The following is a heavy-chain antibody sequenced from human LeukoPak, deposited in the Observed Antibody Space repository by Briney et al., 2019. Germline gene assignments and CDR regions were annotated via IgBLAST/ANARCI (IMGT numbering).Heavy chain of an antibody. CDR3: ARGPYSSDAGY. CDR1: GGSFTSYY. D-gene: IGHD6-25*01. J-gene: IGHJ4*02. V-gene: IGHV4-34*01. Sequence: PSETLSLTCAVYGGSFTSYYWSWIRQPPGKGLEWIGEISHTGHTNYNPSLKSRVTMSVETSKNQLSLILASVTAADTAVYYCARGPYSSDAGYWGQGTLVTVSS. CDR2: ISHTGHT.